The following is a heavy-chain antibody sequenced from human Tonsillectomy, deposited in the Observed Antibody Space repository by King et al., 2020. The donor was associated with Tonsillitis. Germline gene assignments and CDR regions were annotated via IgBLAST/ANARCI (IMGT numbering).Heavy chain of an antibody. CDR1: GGSFSGYY. CDR3: ARENSSSDQGGWFDP. D-gene: IGHD6-6*01. V-gene: IGHV4-34*01. Sequence: VQLQQWGAGLLKPSETLSLTCAVYGGSFSGYYWSWIRQPPGKGLEWIGEINHSGSTNYNPSLKSRVTISVDTSKNQFSLKLSSVTAADTAVYYCARENSSSDQGGWFDPWGQGTLVTVSS. J-gene: IGHJ5*02. CDR2: INHSGST.